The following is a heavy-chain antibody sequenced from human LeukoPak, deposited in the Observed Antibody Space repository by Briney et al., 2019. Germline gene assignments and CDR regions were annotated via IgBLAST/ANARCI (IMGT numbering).Heavy chain of an antibody. Sequence: GGSLRPSCAASGFAVSTNYMNWVRQAPGKGLEWVSVVSMGGTTYYADSVKGRFTISRDITKNTIYLQMNNLRAEDTAVYYCARGLLRDGYTYSYSFDYWGQGTPVTVSS. V-gene: IGHV3-66*01. CDR2: VSMGGTT. CDR1: GFAVSTNY. CDR3: ARGLLRDGYTYSYSFDY. J-gene: IGHJ4*02. D-gene: IGHD5-18*01.